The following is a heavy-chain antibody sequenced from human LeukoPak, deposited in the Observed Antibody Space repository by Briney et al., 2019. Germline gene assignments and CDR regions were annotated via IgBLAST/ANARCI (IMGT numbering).Heavy chain of an antibody. CDR3: ARRSGGTTTGDFDY. CDR1: GFTFEDHG. CDR2: INWNGGST. D-gene: IGHD1-26*01. V-gene: IGHV3-20*04. Sequence: PGGSLRLSCAVSGFTFEDHGMSWVRQAPGEGLKWVSGINWNGGSTGYADSVKGRFTISRDNAKNSLYLQMNSLGAEDTALYYCARRSGGTTTGDFDYWGQGTLVTVSS. J-gene: IGHJ4*02.